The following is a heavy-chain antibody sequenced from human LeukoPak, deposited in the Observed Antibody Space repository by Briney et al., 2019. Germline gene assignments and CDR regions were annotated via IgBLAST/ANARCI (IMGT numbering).Heavy chain of an antibody. J-gene: IGHJ4*02. CDR1: GGSISSGGYY. Sequence: PSQTLSLTCAVSGGSISSGGYYWNWIRQHPGKGLEWIGYIYYSGSTYYNPSLKSRVTISVDTSKNQFSLKLSSVTAADTAVYYCARLRYYYDSSGYYYVSDWGQGTLVTVSS. D-gene: IGHD3-22*01. CDR2: IYYSGST. CDR3: ARLRYYYDSSGYYYVSD. V-gene: IGHV4-31*11.